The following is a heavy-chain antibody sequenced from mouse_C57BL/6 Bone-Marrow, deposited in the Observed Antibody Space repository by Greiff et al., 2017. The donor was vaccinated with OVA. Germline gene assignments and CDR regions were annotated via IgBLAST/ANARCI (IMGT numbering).Heavy chain of an antibody. Sequence: EVQLQQSGAELVRPGASVKLSCTASGFNIKDDYMHWVKQRPEQGLEWIGWIDPENGDTEYASKFQGKATITADTSSNTAYLQLSSLTSEDTAVYCCTTWGGNYDYWGQGTTLTVSS. D-gene: IGHD2-1*01. V-gene: IGHV14-4*01. CDR2: IDPENGDT. CDR1: GFNIKDDY. J-gene: IGHJ2*01. CDR3: TTWGGNYDY.